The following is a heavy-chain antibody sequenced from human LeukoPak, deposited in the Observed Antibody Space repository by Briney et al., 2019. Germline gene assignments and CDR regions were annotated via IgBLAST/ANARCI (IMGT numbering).Heavy chain of an antibody. Sequence: SETLSLTCAVYGGSFSGYYWSWIRQPPGKGLEWIGEINHSGSTNYNPSLKSRVTISVDTSKNQFSLKLSSGTAADTAVYYCARYSSSWYLSWFDPWGQGTLVTVSS. J-gene: IGHJ5*02. CDR1: GGSFSGYY. CDR3: ARYSSSWYLSWFDP. D-gene: IGHD6-13*01. V-gene: IGHV4-34*01. CDR2: INHSGST.